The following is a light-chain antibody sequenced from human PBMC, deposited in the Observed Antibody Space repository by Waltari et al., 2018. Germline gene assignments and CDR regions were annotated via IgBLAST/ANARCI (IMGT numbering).Light chain of an antibody. V-gene: IGLV2-11*01. CDR1: STYVVGYNY. CDR3: CSYADRFTVIL. J-gene: IGLJ3*02. CDR2: DVR. Sequence: QSALTQPRSVSGSLGQSVTISCTGTSTYVVGYNYVSCYQQRPGEAPQLIIYDVRQRPSGVPARFSGSKSGNAASLTISGLQCEDEADYYCCSYADRFTVILFGAGTKLTVL.